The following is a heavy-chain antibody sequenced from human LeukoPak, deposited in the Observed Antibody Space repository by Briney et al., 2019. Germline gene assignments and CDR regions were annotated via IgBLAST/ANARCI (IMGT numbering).Heavy chain of an antibody. CDR1: GYTFSTNG. D-gene: IGHD2-2*01. CDR3: ARILGGCIGTTCYAVPPDY. CDR2: IWIDGSRT. J-gene: IGHJ4*02. V-gene: IGHV3-33*01. Sequence: GRSLTLSCAASGYTFSTNGMHCVRQAPGKVLEWVAVIWIDGSRTYYADSVKGPFTISRDNSENILYLQMNSLRAKDTALYFCARILGGCIGTTCYAVPPDYWGQGTQVTVSS.